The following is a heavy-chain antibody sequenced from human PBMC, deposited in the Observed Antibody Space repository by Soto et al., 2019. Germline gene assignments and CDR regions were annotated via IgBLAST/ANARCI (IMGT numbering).Heavy chain of an antibody. CDR2: MSSDGSNT. J-gene: IGHJ6*02. V-gene: IGHV3-30-3*01. Sequence: SLKSSRAASGFTFSSYSVHWVRQGPGKGLEWVAAMSSDGSNTYYADSVKGRFTISRDNSKNTLYLQMNSLRAEDTAVYYCARPIFAVAKTPYYYYAMDVWGQGTTVTVSS. CDR1: GFTFSSYS. CDR3: ARPIFAVAKTPYYYYAMDV. D-gene: IGHD3-3*01.